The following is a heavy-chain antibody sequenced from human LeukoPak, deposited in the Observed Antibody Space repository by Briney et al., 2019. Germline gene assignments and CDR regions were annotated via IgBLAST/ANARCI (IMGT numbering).Heavy chain of an antibody. D-gene: IGHD6-19*01. Sequence: SETLSLTCTVSGGSISSGNYYWGWIRQPPGKGLEWIGSMFYSGSTYYNPSLESRVTISADTSKNQFSLKLRSVTVADTAVYFCARRDSSGYFPYFFNCWGQGTLVTVSS. CDR3: ARRDSSGYFPYFFNC. CDR1: GGSISSGNYY. CDR2: MFYSGST. V-gene: IGHV4-39*01. J-gene: IGHJ4*02.